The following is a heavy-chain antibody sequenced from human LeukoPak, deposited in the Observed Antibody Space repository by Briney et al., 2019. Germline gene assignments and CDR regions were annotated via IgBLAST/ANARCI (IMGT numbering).Heavy chain of an antibody. J-gene: IGHJ4*02. V-gene: IGHV4-34*01. CDR2: INHSGST. CDR3: ARDQYFDWFYDY. Sequence: SETLSLTCAVYGGSFSGYCWSWIRQPPGKGLEWIGEINHSGSTNYNPSLKSRVTISVDTSKNQFSLKLSSVTAADTAVYYCARDQYFDWFYDYWGQGTLVTVSS. CDR1: GGSFSGYC. D-gene: IGHD3-9*01.